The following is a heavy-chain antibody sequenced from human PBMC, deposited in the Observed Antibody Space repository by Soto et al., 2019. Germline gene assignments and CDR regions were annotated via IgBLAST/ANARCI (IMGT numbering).Heavy chain of an antibody. CDR2: IYWDDDK. V-gene: IGHV2-5*02. CDR1: GFSLSTSGVG. D-gene: IGHD6-19*01. J-gene: IGHJ5*02. CDR3: AHRLTVAGKGYNWFDP. Sequence: QITLKESGPTLVKPTQTLTLTCTFSGFSLSTSGVGVGWIRQPPGKALEWLALIYWDDDKRYSPSLKTRLTIPKDTSKNQVVLTLTNMDPVDTATYYCAHRLTVAGKGYNWFDPWGQGTLVTVSS.